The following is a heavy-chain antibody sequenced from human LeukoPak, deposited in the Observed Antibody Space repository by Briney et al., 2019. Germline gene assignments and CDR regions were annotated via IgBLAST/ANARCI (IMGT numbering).Heavy chain of an antibody. D-gene: IGHD4-23*01. J-gene: IGHJ4*02. CDR1: GFTFSSYE. Sequence: PGGSLRLSCAASGFTFSSYEMNWVRQAPGKGLEWVAVISYDGSNKYYADSVKGRFTVSRDNSKNTLYLQMNSLRAEDTAVYYCASLPGGNSDYWGQGTLVTVSS. V-gene: IGHV3-30-3*01. CDR2: ISYDGSNK. CDR3: ASLPGGNSDY.